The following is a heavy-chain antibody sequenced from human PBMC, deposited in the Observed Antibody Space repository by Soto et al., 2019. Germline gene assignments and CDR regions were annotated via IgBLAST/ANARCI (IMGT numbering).Heavy chain of an antibody. V-gene: IGHV3-48*01. D-gene: IGHD5-18*01. Sequence: GGSLRLSCAASGFTFSSYSMNWVRQAPGKGLEWVSYISSSSSTIYYADSVKGRFTISRDNAKNSLYLQMNSLRAEDTAVYYCARVEGGGYSYPVVLIDYWGQGTLVTVSS. CDR3: ARVEGGGYSYPVVLIDY. CDR1: GFTFSSYS. J-gene: IGHJ4*02. CDR2: ISSSSSTI.